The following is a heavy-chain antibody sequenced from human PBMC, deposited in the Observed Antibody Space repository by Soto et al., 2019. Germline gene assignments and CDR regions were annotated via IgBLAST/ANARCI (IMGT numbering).Heavy chain of an antibody. CDR3: AKETTATLFDY. D-gene: IGHD4-17*01. V-gene: IGHV3-30*18. CDR1: GFTFSSYG. J-gene: IGHJ4*02. Sequence: GSLRLSCAASGFTFSSYGMNWVRQAPGKGLEWVALISYDGSNKYYADSVKGRFTISRDNSKNTLYLQMNSLRAEDTAVYYCAKETTATLFDYWGQGTLVTVSS. CDR2: ISYDGSNK.